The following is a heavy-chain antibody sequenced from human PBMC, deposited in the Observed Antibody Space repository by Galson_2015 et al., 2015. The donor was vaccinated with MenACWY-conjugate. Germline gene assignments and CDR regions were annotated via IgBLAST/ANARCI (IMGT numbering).Heavy chain of an antibody. D-gene: IGHD6-13*01. CDR2: ISDSSSTK. J-gene: IGHJ1*01. CDR1: GFTFCSYR. CDR3: ASRDSSSGYRQYFHH. V-gene: IGHV3-48*01. Sequence: SLRLSCAASGFTFCSYRMNWVRQAPGKGLEWVSYISDSSSTKNYAESVKGRFTISRDNAKNSLSLQMNSLGAEDTAVYYCASRDSSSGYRQYFHHWGQGTLVTVSS.